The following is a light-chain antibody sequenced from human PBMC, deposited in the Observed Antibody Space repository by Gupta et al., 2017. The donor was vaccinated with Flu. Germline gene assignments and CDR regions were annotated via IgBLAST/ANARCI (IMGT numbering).Light chain of an antibody. Sequence: GETATISCGGDNVGSKGLHWYQHKAGQAPELVVYDDYERPSGIPERFSGANSGNTATLTISAVEAGDEADYYCQIWETSSGRPVFGGGTKLTVL. CDR1: NVGSKG. V-gene: IGLV3-21*02. CDR2: DDY. CDR3: QIWETSSGRPV. J-gene: IGLJ2*01.